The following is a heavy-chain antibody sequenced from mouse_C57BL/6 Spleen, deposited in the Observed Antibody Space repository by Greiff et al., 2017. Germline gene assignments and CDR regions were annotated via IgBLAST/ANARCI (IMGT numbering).Heavy chain of an antibody. Sequence: VQLVESGGGLVQPKGSLKLSCAASGFSFNTYAMNWVRQAPGKGLEWVARIRSKSNNYATYYADSVKDRFTISRDDSESMLYLQMNNLKTEDTAMYYCVRQYGSSYDYWGQGTTLTVSS. CDR3: VRQYGSSYDY. CDR1: GFSFNTYA. V-gene: IGHV10-1*01. J-gene: IGHJ2*01. D-gene: IGHD1-1*01. CDR2: IRSKSNNYAT.